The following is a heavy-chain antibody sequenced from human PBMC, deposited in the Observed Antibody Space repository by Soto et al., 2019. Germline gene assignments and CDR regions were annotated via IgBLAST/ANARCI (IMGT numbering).Heavy chain of an antibody. CDR1: GGSISSSNW. CDR3: ARDLGSGSYYRVSYYYYYGMDV. CDR2: IYHSGST. V-gene: IGHV4-4*02. Sequence: QVQLQESGPGLVKPSGTLSLTCAVSGGSISSSNWWSWVRQPPGKGLERIGEIYHSGSTNYNPSLKSRVTISVDKSKNQFSLKLSSVTAADTAVYYCARDLGSGSYYRVSYYYYYGMDVWGQGTTVTVSS. D-gene: IGHD3-10*01. J-gene: IGHJ6*02.